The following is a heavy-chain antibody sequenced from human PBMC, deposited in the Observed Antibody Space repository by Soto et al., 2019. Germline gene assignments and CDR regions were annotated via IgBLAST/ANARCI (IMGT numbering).Heavy chain of an antibody. Sequence: ASVKVSCKASGYTFTSYDINWVRQAAGQGLEWMGWINPNNGNTNYAQKFQGRVTMTTDTSTSTAYMELRSLRSDDTAVYYCASCPTPTTAWFDPWGQGTLVTVSS. CDR1: GYTFTSYD. J-gene: IGHJ5*02. CDR3: ASCPTPTTAWFDP. D-gene: IGHD4-17*01. CDR2: INPNNGNT. V-gene: IGHV1-18*01.